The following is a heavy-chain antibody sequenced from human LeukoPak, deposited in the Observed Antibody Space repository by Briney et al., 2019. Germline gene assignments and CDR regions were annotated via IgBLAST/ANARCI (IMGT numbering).Heavy chain of an antibody. J-gene: IGHJ4*02. V-gene: IGHV3-9*01. CDR1: GFTFDDYA. Sequence: GRSLRLSCAASGFTFDDYAMHWVRQAPGKGLEWVSGISWNSGSIGSADSVKGRFTISRDNAKNSLYLQMNSLRAEDTALYYCAKDTGGSYVYWGQGTLVTVSS. CDR2: ISWNSGSI. D-gene: IGHD1-26*01. CDR3: AKDTGGSYVY.